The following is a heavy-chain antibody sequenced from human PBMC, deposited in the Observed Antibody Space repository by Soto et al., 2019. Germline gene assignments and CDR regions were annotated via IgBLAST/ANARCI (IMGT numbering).Heavy chain of an antibody. J-gene: IGHJ5*02. CDR1: GGTFSSYA. V-gene: IGHV1-69*01. Sequence: QVQLVQSGAEVKKPGSSVKVSCKASGGTFSSYAISWVRQAPGQGLEWMGGIIPIFGTANYAQKFQGRVTMTADESTSTAYMELSSLRSEDTAVYYCARLVHFVATYGSGNWFDPWGQGTLVTVSS. CDR3: ARLVHFVATYGSGNWFDP. CDR2: IIPIFGTA. D-gene: IGHD3-10*01.